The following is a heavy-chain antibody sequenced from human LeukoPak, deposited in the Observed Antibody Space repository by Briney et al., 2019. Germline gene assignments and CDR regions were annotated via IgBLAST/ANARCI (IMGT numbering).Heavy chain of an antibody. Sequence: GASVKVSCKASGYTFTGYYMHWVRQAPGQGLEWMGWISAYNGNTNYAQNLQGRVTMTTDTSTSTAYMELRSLRSDDTAVYYCARESFMVARDYWGQGTLVTVSS. J-gene: IGHJ4*02. CDR2: ISAYNGNT. CDR1: GYTFTGYY. CDR3: ARESFMVARDY. V-gene: IGHV1-18*04. D-gene: IGHD4/OR15-4a*01.